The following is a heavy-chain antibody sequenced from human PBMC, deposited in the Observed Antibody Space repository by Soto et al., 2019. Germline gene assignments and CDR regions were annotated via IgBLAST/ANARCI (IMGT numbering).Heavy chain of an antibody. CDR2: VYNSGST. CDR1: GGSISSYY. V-gene: IGHV4-59*12. J-gene: IGHJ5*02. Sequence: QVQLQESGPGLLKSSETLSLTCTVSGGSISSYYWSWIRQPPGKGLEWIGYVYNSGSTNDSPSLTRRVTISIYTSNSQSSPKLTLLTATETAVYYCARGGPSSKWLDPWGRGTLVTVS. CDR3: ARGGPSSKWLDP.